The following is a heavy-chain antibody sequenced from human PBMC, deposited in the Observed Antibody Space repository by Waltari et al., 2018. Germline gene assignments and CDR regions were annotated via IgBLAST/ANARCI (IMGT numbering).Heavy chain of an antibody. D-gene: IGHD2-21*01. V-gene: IGHV4-38-2*02. CDR3: AREVKNRGGNWFDP. CDR2: IYHSGST. J-gene: IGHJ5*02. CDR1: GYSISSGYY. Sequence: QVQLQESGPGLVKPSETLSLTCAVSGYSISSGYYWGWLRQPPGKGLEWIGSIYHSGSTYYNPSLKSRVTISVDTSKNQFSLKLSSVTAADTAVYYCAREVKNRGGNWFDPWGQGTLVTVSS.